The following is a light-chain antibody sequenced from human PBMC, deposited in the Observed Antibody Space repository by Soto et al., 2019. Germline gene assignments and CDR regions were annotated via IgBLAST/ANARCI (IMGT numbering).Light chain of an antibody. V-gene: IGLV2-11*01. CDR1: SSDVGGYNY. CDR2: DVS. Sequence: QSALTQPRSVSGSPGQSVTISCTGTSSDVGGYNYVSWYQQHPGKAPKLMIYDVSKRPSGVPDRFSGSKSGNTASLTISGLLAEDEADYYCCSYAGSYIQVFGTGIKVTVL. J-gene: IGLJ1*01. CDR3: CSYAGSYIQV.